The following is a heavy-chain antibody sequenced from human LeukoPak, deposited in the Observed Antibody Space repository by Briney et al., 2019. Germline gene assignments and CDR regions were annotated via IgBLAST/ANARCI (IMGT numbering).Heavy chain of an antibody. J-gene: IGHJ4*02. CDR3: ARDRNWAFEN. Sequence: GGSLRLSCAASGFTFSTYSMNWVRQAPGEGLEWISYIISSGGTTQYADSVKGRFTISRDNGRNSLSLQMNSLRAEDTAMYYCARDRNWAFENWGQGVLVTVSS. D-gene: IGHD1-14*01. CDR1: GFTFSTYS. V-gene: IGHV3-48*01. CDR2: IISSGGTT.